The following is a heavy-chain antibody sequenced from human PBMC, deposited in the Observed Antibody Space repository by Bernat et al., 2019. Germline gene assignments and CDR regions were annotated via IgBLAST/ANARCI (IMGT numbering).Heavy chain of an antibody. CDR2: ISDDGNYQ. V-gene: IGHV3-30*15. CDR1: GFIFSKSV. J-gene: IGHJ3*02. D-gene: IGHD6-19*01. Sequence: QEQLVESGGDVVQPGRSLRLSCLGSGFIFSKSVIHWVRQAPGKGLDWVAAISDDGNYQHYADSVKGRFTISRDNSKNTVYLQISSQRIEDTAINYCAREGYSSGHAGALDIWGQGTMVTVSS. CDR3: AREGYSSGHAGALDI.